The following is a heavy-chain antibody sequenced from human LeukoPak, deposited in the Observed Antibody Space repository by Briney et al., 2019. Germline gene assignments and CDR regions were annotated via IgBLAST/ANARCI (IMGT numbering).Heavy chain of an antibody. Sequence: SETLSLTCTVSGGSISSSSYYWGWIRQPPGKGLEWIGSIYYSGSTNYNPSLKSRVTISVDKSKNQFSLKLSSVTAADTAVYYCARDPSRQGQTEWLYGDTDYWGQGTLVTVSS. D-gene: IGHD4-17*01. V-gene: IGHV4-39*07. CDR1: GGSISSSSYY. CDR2: IYYSGST. J-gene: IGHJ4*02. CDR3: ARDPSRQGQTEWLYGDTDY.